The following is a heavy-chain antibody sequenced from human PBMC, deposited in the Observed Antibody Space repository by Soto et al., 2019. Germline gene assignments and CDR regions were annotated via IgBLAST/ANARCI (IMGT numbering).Heavy chain of an antibody. D-gene: IGHD1-26*01. V-gene: IGHV4-39*01. CDR2: IYYSGST. CDR1: GGSISSSSYY. CDR3: VRQGIGVLHGLVDV. Sequence: PSETLSLTCTVSGGSISSSSYYWGWIRQPPGKGLEWIGSIYYSGSTYYNPSLKSRVTISVDTSKNQFSLKLSSVTAADTAVYYCVRQGIGVLHGLVDVWGQGTTVSVSS. J-gene: IGHJ6*02.